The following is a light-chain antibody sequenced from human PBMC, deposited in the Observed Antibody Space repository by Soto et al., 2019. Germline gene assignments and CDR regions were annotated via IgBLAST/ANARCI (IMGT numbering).Light chain of an antibody. Sequence: EIVLTQSPATLSLSPGERATLSCRASQSVSSYLAWYQQKPGQAPRLLIYDASNRATGIPARFSGSGSGTDFTLTISSLEPEDFAVYYCQQSLTFGGGTKVEI. J-gene: IGKJ4*01. CDR2: DAS. CDR3: QQSLT. CDR1: QSVSSY. V-gene: IGKV3-11*01.